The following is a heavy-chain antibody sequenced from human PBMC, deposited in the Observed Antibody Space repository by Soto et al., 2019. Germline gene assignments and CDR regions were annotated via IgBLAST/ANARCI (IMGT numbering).Heavy chain of an antibody. CDR2: IYASGRT. CDR1: GGSISSYY. CDR3: AAVAGTGYFDY. V-gene: IGHV4-4*07. J-gene: IGHJ4*02. Sequence: ASETLSLTCAVSGGSISSYYWSWIRQPAGRGLEWIGRIYASGRTNYSPSLKSRVTMSVDTSKNQFSLKLSSVTAADTAVYYCAAVAGTGYFDYWGQGTLVTVSS. D-gene: IGHD6-19*01.